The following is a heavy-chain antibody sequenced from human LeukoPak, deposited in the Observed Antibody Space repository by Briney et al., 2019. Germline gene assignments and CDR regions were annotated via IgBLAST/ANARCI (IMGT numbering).Heavy chain of an antibody. CDR3: ATYYYDSSGYRAVDP. J-gene: IGHJ5*02. CDR1: GGTFSSYA. CDR2: IIPILGIA. Sequence: SVKVSCKASGGTFSSYAISWVRQAPGQGLEWMGRIIPILGIANYAQKFQGRVTITADKSTSTAYMELSSLRSEDTAVYYCATYYYDSSGYRAVDPWGQETLVTVSS. V-gene: IGHV1-69*04. D-gene: IGHD3-22*01.